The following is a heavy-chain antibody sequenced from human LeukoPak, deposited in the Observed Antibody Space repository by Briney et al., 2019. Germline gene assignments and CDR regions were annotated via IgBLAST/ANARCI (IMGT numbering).Heavy chain of an antibody. J-gene: IGHJ4*02. CDR1: GYTFTGYY. Sequence: ASVKVSCKASGYTFTGYYMHWVRQAPGQGLEWMGWINPNSGGTNYAQKFQGRVTMTRDTSISTAYMELSRPRSDDTAVYYCARNPSTTGTKDYWGQGTLVTVSS. D-gene: IGHD1-1*01. CDR3: ARNPSTTGTKDY. CDR2: INPNSGGT. V-gene: IGHV1-2*02.